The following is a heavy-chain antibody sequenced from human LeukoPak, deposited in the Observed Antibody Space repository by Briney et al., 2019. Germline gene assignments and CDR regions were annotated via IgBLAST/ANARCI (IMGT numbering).Heavy chain of an antibody. J-gene: IGHJ4*02. D-gene: IGHD2-2*01. V-gene: IGHV3-23*01. CDR2: ISGGGGST. CDR3: AKGGGGYCSSTSCPFDY. Sequence: GGSLRLSCAASGFTFSSYAMSWVRQAPGKGLEWVSTISGGGGSTYYADSVKGRFTISRDNSKNTLYLQMNSLRAEDTAVYYCAKGGGGYCSSTSCPFDYWGQGTLVTVSS. CDR1: GFTFSSYA.